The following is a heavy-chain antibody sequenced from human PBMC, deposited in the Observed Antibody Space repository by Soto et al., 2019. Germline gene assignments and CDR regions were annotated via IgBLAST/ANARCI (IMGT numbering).Heavy chain of an antibody. D-gene: IGHD3-9*01. V-gene: IGHV1-69*13. CDR1: GYTFTNHG. CDR2: FVPMFGSA. Sequence: ASVKFSCKASGYTFTNHGISWVRQAPGQGLECMGGFVPMFGSASVAQRFQGRVRITAXAXXGXXXRXLXXLRSDDTAIYYGAREDDTTGHYSWFDHWGPGTLVTVSA. J-gene: IGHJ5*02. CDR3: AREDDTTGHYSWFDH.